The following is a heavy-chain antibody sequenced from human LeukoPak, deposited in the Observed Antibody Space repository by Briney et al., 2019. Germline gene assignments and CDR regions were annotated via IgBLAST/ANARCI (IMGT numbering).Heavy chain of an antibody. J-gene: IGHJ4*02. Sequence: AGGSLRLSCAASGFTVSSNYMSWVRQAPGKGLEWVSVIYSGGSTYYADSVKDRFTISRDSSKNTIYLQMNSLRAEDTAVFYCAKSGGGTTKNKYYFDYWGQGTLVTVSS. CDR1: GFTVSSNY. CDR2: IYSGGST. CDR3: AKSGGGTTKNKYYFDY. D-gene: IGHD3-10*01. V-gene: IGHV3-53*01.